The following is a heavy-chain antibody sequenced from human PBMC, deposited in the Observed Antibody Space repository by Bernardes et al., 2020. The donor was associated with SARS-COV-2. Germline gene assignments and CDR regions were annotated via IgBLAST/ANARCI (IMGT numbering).Heavy chain of an antibody. CDR3: AHRRPSTWEGDWFEP. D-gene: IGHD6-13*01. CDR1: GFSLSTSGVA. Sequence: SGPTLLKPTHTLTLTCTFSGFSLSTSGVAVGWIRQPPGKALEWLALLYSDDDKRYSPTLKSRLTVTKDTSKNQVVLTLTNVDPLDTDTYYCAHRRPSTWEGDWFEPWGQGTLVTVSS. J-gene: IGHJ5*02. CDR2: LYSDDDK. V-gene: IGHV2-5*02.